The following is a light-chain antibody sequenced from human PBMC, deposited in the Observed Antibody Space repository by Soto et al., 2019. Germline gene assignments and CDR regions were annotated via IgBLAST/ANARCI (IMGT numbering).Light chain of an antibody. Sequence: QSALTQPASVSGSPGQSITISCTGTSSDIGHYDYVSWYQQHPGRAPKLMIYHVTYRPSGVSNRYSGSKSGNSASLTISGLQADDEADYYCCSLTTSHTYVFGSGTKVTVL. J-gene: IGLJ1*01. CDR1: SSDIGHYDY. CDR3: CSLTTSHTYV. CDR2: HVT. V-gene: IGLV2-14*03.